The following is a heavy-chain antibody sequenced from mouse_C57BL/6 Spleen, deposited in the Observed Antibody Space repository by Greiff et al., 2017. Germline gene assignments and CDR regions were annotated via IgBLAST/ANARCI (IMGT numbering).Heavy chain of an antibody. CDR1: GYTFTSYW. CDR2: IHPNSGST. CDR3: ARLTEMDY. V-gene: IGHV1-64*01. Sequence: QVQLQQPGAELVKPGASVKLSCKASGYTFTSYWMHWVKQMPGQGLEWIGMIHPNSGSTNYNEKVKSKATLTVDKATSTAYMQLSSLTSEDSAVYYCARLTEMDYWGQGTSVTVSS. J-gene: IGHJ4*01.